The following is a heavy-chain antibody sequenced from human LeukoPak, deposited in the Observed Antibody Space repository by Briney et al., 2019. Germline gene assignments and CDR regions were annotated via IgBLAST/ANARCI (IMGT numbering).Heavy chain of an antibody. D-gene: IGHD4-23*01. CDR1: GGSFSGYY. Sequence: SETLSLTCAVYGGSFSGYYWSWIRQPPGKGLEWIGEINHSGSTNYNPSLKSRVTISVDTSKNQFSLKLSSVTAADTAVYYCARVDTTVAIDYWGQGTLVTVSS. V-gene: IGHV4-34*01. J-gene: IGHJ4*02. CDR3: ARVDTTVAIDY. CDR2: INHSGST.